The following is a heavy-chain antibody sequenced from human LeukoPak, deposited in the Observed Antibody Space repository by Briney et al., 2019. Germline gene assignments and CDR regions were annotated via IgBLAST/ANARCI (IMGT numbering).Heavy chain of an antibody. CDR2: INPNTGAT. Sequence: ASVRVSCKPSGYTFTVYYLHWVRQAPGQALEWMGWINPNTGATVYAQKFQGRVTLSRDTSISAGYMDLSSLRSDDTAVYYCARDRVGSGWPRPFYFEFWGQGTLVTVS. J-gene: IGHJ4*02. V-gene: IGHV1-2*02. CDR1: GYTFTVYY. CDR3: ARDRVGSGWPRPFYFEF. D-gene: IGHD6-19*01.